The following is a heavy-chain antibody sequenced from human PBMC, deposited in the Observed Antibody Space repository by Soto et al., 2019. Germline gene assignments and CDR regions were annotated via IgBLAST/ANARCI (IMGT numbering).Heavy chain of an antibody. D-gene: IGHD3-10*01. CDR3: ARHSGTYFVY. Sequence: GGSLRLSCAASGFPFSSYWMTWVRQAPGKGLDWVANIKQDGSEKYYGDSVEGRFTISRDNAMNSLYLQMSSLTAEDTAVYYCARHSGTYFVYWGQGTLVTVSS. J-gene: IGHJ4*02. CDR2: IKQDGSEK. V-gene: IGHV3-7*01. CDR1: GFPFSSYW.